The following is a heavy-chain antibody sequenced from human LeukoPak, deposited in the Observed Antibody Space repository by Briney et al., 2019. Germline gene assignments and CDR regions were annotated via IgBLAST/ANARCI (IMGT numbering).Heavy chain of an antibody. D-gene: IGHD2-2*01. CDR2: ISWNSGSI. V-gene: IGHV3-9*03. Sequence: GGSLRLSCAASGFTFDDYAMHWVRQAPGKGLEWVSGISWNSGSIGYADSVKGRFTISRDNAKNSLYLQMNSLRAEDMALYYCAKAPDHQLLAEYFQHWGQGTLVTVSS. CDR3: AKAPDHQLLAEYFQH. CDR1: GFTFDDYA. J-gene: IGHJ1*01.